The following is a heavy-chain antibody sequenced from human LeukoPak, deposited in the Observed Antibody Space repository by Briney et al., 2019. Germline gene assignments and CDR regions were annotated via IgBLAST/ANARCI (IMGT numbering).Heavy chain of an antibody. CDR1: GGSISSYY. J-gene: IGHJ4*02. D-gene: IGHD3-10*01. V-gene: IGHV4-59*01. CDR2: IYYSGST. Sequence: SETLSLTCTVSGGSISSYYWSWIRQPPGKGLEWIGYIYYSGSTNYNPSLKSRVTISVDTSKNQFSLKLSSVTAADTAVYYCARALFAGGYYFDYWGRGTLVTVSS. CDR3: ARALFAGGYYFDY.